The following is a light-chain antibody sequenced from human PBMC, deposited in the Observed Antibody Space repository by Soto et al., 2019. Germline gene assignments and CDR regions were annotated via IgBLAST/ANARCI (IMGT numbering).Light chain of an antibody. CDR1: QSVSTY. J-gene: IGKJ5*01. CDR2: GAS. Sequence: EIVLTQSPATLSLSPGERATLSCRASQSVSTYLAWYQQKPGQAPRLLIYGASTRATGIPDRFSGGGSGTDFTLTISRLEPEDFAVYYCQQYGTSPPGTFGQGTRLEI. V-gene: IGKV3-20*01. CDR3: QQYGTSPPGT.